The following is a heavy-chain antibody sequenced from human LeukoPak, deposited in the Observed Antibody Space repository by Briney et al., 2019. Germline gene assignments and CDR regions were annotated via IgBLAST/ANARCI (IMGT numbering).Heavy chain of an antibody. V-gene: IGHV3-74*01. Sequence: GGSLRLSCAASGFTFSSYWMHWVRQAPGKGLVWVSRINSDGSSTSYADSVKGRFTISRDNAKNTLYLQMNSPRAEDTAVYYCARGSYYYDSSGYYPPFDYWGQGTLVTVSS. CDR1: GFTFSSYW. CDR3: ARGSYYYDSSGYYPPFDY. D-gene: IGHD3-22*01. J-gene: IGHJ4*02. CDR2: INSDGSST.